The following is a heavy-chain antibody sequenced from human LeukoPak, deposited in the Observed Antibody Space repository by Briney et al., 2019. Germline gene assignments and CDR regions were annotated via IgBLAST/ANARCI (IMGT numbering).Heavy chain of an antibody. J-gene: IGHJ3*02. CDR1: GFSLSTSGMC. Sequence: SGPALVKPTQTLTLTCTFSGFSLSTSGMCVSWIRQPPGKALEWLARIDWDDDKYYSTSLKTRLTISKDTSKNQVVLTMTNMDPVDTATYYCARSPEEWLVPGAFDIWGQGTMVTVSS. CDR2: IDWDDDK. D-gene: IGHD6-19*01. V-gene: IGHV2-70*11. CDR3: ARSPEEWLVPGAFDI.